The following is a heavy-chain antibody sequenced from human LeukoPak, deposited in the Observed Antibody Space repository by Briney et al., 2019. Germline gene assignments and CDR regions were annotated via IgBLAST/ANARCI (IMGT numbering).Heavy chain of an antibody. CDR2: IKQDGSEK. J-gene: IGHJ4*02. CDR1: GFTFSRDW. V-gene: IGHV3-7*03. CDR3: AKDHASMVRGVIMSLWDY. Sequence: GGSLRLSCAASGFTFSRDWMSWVRQAPGKGLEWVANIKQDGSEKYYVDSVRGRFTISRDNSKNTLYLQMNSLRAEDTAVYYCAKDHASMVRGVIMSLWDYWGQGTLVTVSS. D-gene: IGHD3-10*01.